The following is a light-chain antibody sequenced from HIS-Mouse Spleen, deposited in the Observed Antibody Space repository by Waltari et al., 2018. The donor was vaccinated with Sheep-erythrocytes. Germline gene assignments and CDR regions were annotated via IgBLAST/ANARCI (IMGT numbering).Light chain of an antibody. CDR2: EDS. V-gene: IGLV2-23*01. Sequence: QSALTQPASVSGSPGQSITISCTGTSRDVGSYNLVSWYQQPPGKAPKLMIYEDSNRPYGGSNRFSGSKSGNTASLTISWLQAEDEADYYCCSYAGSSTPWVFGGGTKLTVL. CDR3: CSYAGSSTPWV. CDR1: SRDVGSYNL. J-gene: IGLJ3*02.